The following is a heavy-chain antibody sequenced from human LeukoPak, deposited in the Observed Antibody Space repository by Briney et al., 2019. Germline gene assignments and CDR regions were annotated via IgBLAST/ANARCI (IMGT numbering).Heavy chain of an antibody. Sequence: SETLSLTCAVYGGSFSGYYWSWIRQPPGKGLEWIGEINHSGSTNYNPSLKSRVTISVDTSKNQFSLKLSSVTAADTAVYYCARTGKYYDFWSGYYALTPQFDYWGQGTLVTVPS. J-gene: IGHJ4*02. D-gene: IGHD3-3*01. CDR3: ARTGKYYDFWSGYYALTPQFDY. CDR1: GGSFSGYY. V-gene: IGHV4-34*01. CDR2: INHSGST.